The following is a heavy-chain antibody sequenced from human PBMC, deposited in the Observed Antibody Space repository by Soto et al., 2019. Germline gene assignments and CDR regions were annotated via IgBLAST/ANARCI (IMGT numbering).Heavy chain of an antibody. D-gene: IGHD2-2*02. CDR3: ARDPIVVVPAAIYRRYYYYGMDV. J-gene: IGHJ6*02. V-gene: IGHV3-33*01. CDR2: IWYDGSNK. CDR1: GFTFSSYG. Sequence: PGGSLRLSCAASGFTFSSYGMHWVRQAPGKGLEWVAVIWYDGSNKYYADSVKGRFTISRDNSKNTLYLQMNSLRAEDTAVYYCARDPIVVVPAAIYRRYYYYGMDVWGQGTTVTVSS.